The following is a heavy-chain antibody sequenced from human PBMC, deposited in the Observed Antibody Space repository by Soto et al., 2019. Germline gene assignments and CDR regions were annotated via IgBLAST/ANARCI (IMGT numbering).Heavy chain of an antibody. J-gene: IGHJ4*02. V-gene: IGHV3-48*02. D-gene: IGHD3-10*01. CDR1: GFTFSSYS. CDR2: ISSSSSTI. CDR3: ASFLWFGESTPMDY. Sequence: EVQLVESGGGLVQPGGSLRLSCAASGFTFSSYSMNWVRQAPGKGLEWVSYISSSSSTIYYADSVKGRFTISRDNAKNSLYLQMNSLRDEDTAVYYCASFLWFGESTPMDYWGQGTLVTVSS.